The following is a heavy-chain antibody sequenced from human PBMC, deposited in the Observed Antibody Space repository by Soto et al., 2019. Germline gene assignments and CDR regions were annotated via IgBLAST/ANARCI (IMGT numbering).Heavy chain of an antibody. CDR3: ARDGRTGTTLPHGGLEQ. V-gene: IGHV3-30-3*01. CDR2: ISYDGSNK. Sequence: QVQLMESGGGVVQPGRSLRLSCAASGFNFRSYAIHWVRQAPGKGLEWVAIISYDGSNKFYTDSVKGRFTISRDNSNNTLHLQMNRLRSEDTAVYYCARDGRTGTTLPHGGLEQWGQGTLVTVSS. D-gene: IGHD3-10*01. J-gene: IGHJ4*02. CDR1: GFNFRSYA.